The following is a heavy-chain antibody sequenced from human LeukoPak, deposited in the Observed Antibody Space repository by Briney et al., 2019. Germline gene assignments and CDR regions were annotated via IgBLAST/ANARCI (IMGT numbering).Heavy chain of an antibody. D-gene: IGHD2-2*02. J-gene: IGHJ6*03. V-gene: IGHV3-7*01. CDR2: IKQDGSEK. CDR3: ARDIPHCSSTSCYIDYYYYYMDV. CDR1: GFTFSSYW. Sequence: GGSLRLSCAASGFTFSSYWMSWVRQAQGKGLEWVANIKQDGSEKYYVDSVKGRFTISRDNAKNSLYLQMNSLRAEDTAVYYCARDIPHCSSTSCYIDYYYYYMDVWGKGTTVTVSS.